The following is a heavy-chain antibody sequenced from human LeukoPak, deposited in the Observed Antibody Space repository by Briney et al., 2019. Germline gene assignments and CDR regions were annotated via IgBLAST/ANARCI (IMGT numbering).Heavy chain of an antibody. CDR1: GGSISSRGYY. Sequence: SETLSLTCSVSGGSISSRGYYWGWIRQPPGKGLEWIASIYYSGSTYYNPSLKRRVTISVDTSKNQHSLKLSSLNAADTAVYYCARHEYSGSYYGLSWFDPWGKGTLVTVSS. CDR3: ARHEYSGSYYGLSWFDP. V-gene: IGHV4-39*01. J-gene: IGHJ5*02. D-gene: IGHD1-26*01. CDR2: IYYSGST.